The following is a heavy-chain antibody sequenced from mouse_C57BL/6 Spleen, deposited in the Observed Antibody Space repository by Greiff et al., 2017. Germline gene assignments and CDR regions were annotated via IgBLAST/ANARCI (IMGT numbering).Heavy chain of an antibody. Sequence: ESGPGLVKPSQSLSLTCSVTGYSITSGYYWNWIRQFPGNKLEWMGYISYDGSNNYNPSLKNRISITRDTSKNQFFLKLNSVTTEDTATYYCARQERYWYFDVWGTGTTVTVSS. J-gene: IGHJ1*03. CDR3: ARQERYWYFDV. V-gene: IGHV3-6*01. CDR2: ISYDGSN. CDR1: GYSITSGYY.